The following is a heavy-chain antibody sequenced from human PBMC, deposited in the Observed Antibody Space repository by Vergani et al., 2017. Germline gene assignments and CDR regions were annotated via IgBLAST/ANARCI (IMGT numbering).Heavy chain of an antibody. CDR2: FYYSGKT. Sequence: QVQLQESGPGLVKPSQTLSLTCTVSGGSITTGGSYWNWIRQRPGKGLEWIGHFYYSGKTNYNPTLESRVSISVDTSTNQVSLRLNSVTAADTAVYFCAGLPSWSGYFAIDSWGQGILVTVSS. V-gene: IGHV4-31*02. D-gene: IGHD3-3*01. CDR1: GGSITTGGSY. J-gene: IGHJ4*02. CDR3: AGLPSWSGYFAIDS.